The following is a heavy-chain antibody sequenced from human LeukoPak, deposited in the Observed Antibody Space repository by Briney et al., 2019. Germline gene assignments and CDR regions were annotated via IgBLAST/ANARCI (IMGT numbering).Heavy chain of an antibody. D-gene: IGHD2-8*01. J-gene: IGHJ3*02. CDR3: ARLYYTDAFDI. Sequence: SQTLSLTCAVSGGSISSGGYSWSWIRQPPGKGLEWIGYIYHSGSTYYNPSLKSRVTISVDRSKNQFSLKLSSVTAADTAVYYCARLYYTDAFDIWGQGTMVTVSS. CDR1: GGSISSGGYS. V-gene: IGHV4-30-2*01. CDR2: IYHSGST.